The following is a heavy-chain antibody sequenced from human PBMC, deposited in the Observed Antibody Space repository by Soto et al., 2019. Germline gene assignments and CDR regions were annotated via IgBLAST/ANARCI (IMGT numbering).Heavy chain of an antibody. CDR2: ISSNGGST. V-gene: IGHV3-64*01. Sequence: GGSLRLSCAASGFTFSSYAMHWVRQAPGKGLEYVSAISSNGGSTYYANSVKGRFTISRDNSKNKLYLQMGSLRAEDMAVYYCARDGLAEPSNGWHYFQHWGQGTLVTVSS. D-gene: IGHD6-19*01. CDR3: ARDGLAEPSNGWHYFQH. CDR1: GFTFSSYA. J-gene: IGHJ1*01.